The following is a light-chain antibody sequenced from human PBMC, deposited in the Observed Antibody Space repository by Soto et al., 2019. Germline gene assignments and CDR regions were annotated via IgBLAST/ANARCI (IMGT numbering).Light chain of an antibody. CDR1: QTVSDNY. Sequence: EIVLTQSPGALSLSPGERATLSCRASQTVSDNYLAWYQQKPGQAPRLLIYGASTRATGIPDRFSGSGSGTDFTLTISRLEPEDFPVYYCQQYGGSPRVSFGGGTKVEIK. V-gene: IGKV3-20*01. CDR2: GAS. J-gene: IGKJ4*01. CDR3: QQYGGSPRVS.